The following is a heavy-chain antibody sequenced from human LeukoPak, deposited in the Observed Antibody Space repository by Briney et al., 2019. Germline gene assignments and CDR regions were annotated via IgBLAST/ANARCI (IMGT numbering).Heavy chain of an antibody. Sequence: PGGSLRLSCAASGFTVSSNYMSWVRQAPGKGLEWVSVIYSGGSTYYADSVKGRFTISRDNSKNTLYFQMNSLRAEDTAVYYCARASLGTMVRGVIRYYYMDVRGKGTAVTISS. J-gene: IGHJ6*03. V-gene: IGHV3-53*01. D-gene: IGHD3-10*01. CDR2: IYSGGST. CDR1: GFTVSSNY. CDR3: ARASLGTMVRGVIRYYYMDV.